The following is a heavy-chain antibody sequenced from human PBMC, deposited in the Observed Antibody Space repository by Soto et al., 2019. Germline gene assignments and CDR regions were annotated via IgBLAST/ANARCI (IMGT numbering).Heavy chain of an antibody. CDR1: GFTFSSYA. J-gene: IGHJ4*02. Sequence: GGSLRLSCAASGFTFSSYAMSWVRQAPGKGLEWIAYISIGARSIHYADSVRGRLTISRDDAENSVFLQMDRLSAEDTAVYFCATRSSDYYFYWGQGALVTVSS. CDR3: ATRSSDYYFY. D-gene: IGHD4-17*01. V-gene: IGHV3-48*01. CDR2: ISIGARSI.